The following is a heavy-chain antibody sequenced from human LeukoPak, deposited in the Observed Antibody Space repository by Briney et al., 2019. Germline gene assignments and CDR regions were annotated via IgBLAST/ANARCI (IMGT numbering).Heavy chain of an antibody. D-gene: IGHD3-16*02. Sequence: GGSLRLSCAASGFTFSNYAMTWVRQAPGKGLEWVANIKQDGSEKYYVDSVKGRFTISRDNAKNSLYLQMNSLRAEDTAVYYCARESYDYVWGSYRSGWVDYWGQGTLVTVSS. CDR3: ARESYDYVWGSYRSGWVDY. CDR2: IKQDGSEK. V-gene: IGHV3-7*03. CDR1: GFTFSNYA. J-gene: IGHJ4*02.